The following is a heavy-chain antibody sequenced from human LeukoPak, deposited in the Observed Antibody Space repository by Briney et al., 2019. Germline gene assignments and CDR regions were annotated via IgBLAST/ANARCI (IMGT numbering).Heavy chain of an antibody. V-gene: IGHV4-30-2*01. Sequence: SETLSLTCTVSGASVSSASYWTWIRQPPGKGLEWIGYIYHSGSTYYNPSLKSRVTISVDRSKNQFSLKLSSVTAADTAVYYCARSSDSSGYLNWFDPWGQGTLVTVSS. CDR3: ARSSDSSGYLNWFDP. CDR1: GASVSSASY. D-gene: IGHD3-22*01. CDR2: IYHSGST. J-gene: IGHJ5*02.